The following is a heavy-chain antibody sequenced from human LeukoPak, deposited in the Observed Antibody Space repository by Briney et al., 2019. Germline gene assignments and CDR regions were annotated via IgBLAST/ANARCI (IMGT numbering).Heavy chain of an antibody. Sequence: SVKVSCKASGGTFSSYAISWVRQAPGQGLEWMGGIIPIFGTANYAQKFQGRVTITADESTSTAYMELSSLRSEDTAVYYCARLVERLGAFDIWGQGTMVTVSS. CDR2: IIPIFGTA. D-gene: IGHD1-1*01. V-gene: IGHV1-69*13. CDR1: GGTFSSYA. CDR3: ARLVERLGAFDI. J-gene: IGHJ3*02.